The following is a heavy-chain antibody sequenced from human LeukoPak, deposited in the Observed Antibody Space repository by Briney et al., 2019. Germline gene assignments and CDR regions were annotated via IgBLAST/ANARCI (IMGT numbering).Heavy chain of an antibody. CDR1: IHTFTNYW. CDR3: ARLVGDYFYFDN. D-gene: IGHD4-17*01. J-gene: IGHJ4*02. V-gene: IGHV5-51*01. CDR2: IFPGDSDT. Sequence: GESLKISCQGSIHTFTNYWIGWVRQMPGEGLEWMGIIFPGDSDTRYNPSFQGQVTISAARSISTACLQWSSLKASDTAIYYCARLVGDYFYFDNWGQGTLVSVSS.